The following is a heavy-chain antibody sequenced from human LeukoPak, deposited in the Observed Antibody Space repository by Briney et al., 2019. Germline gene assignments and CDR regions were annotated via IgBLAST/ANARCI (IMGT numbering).Heavy chain of an antibody. D-gene: IGHD6-25*01. CDR2: IYYSGST. J-gene: IGHJ4*02. Sequence: SETLSLTCTVSGGSISSYYWSWIRQPPGKGLEWIGYIYYSGSTNYNPSLKSRVTISVDTSKNQFSLKLSSVTAADTAVYYCARVEHPSDLFGYSSGFDYWGQGTLVTVSS. CDR3: ARVEHPSDLFGYSSGFDY. CDR1: GGSISSYY. V-gene: IGHV4-59*01.